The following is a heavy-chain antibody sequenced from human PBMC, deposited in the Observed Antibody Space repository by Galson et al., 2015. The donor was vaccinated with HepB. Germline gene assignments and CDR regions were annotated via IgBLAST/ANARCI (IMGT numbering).Heavy chain of an antibody. CDR3: ASGGLDDAFDI. CDR2: IKQDGSEK. Sequence: SLRLSCAASGFTFSSYLMSWVRQAPGKGLECVANIKQDGSEKYYVDSVKGRFTISRDNAKNSLYLQMNSLRAEDTAVYYCASGGLDDAFDIWGQGTMVTVSS. V-gene: IGHV3-7*01. J-gene: IGHJ3*02. CDR1: GFTFSSYL. D-gene: IGHD3-16*01.